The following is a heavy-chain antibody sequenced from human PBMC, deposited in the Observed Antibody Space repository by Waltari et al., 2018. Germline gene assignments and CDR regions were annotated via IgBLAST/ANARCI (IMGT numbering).Heavy chain of an antibody. V-gene: IGHV4-38-2*01. D-gene: IGHD6-6*01. J-gene: IGHJ4*02. CDR1: GYSISSGYY. CDR2: IYHSGST. CDR3: ARQGSSSSPTYFDY. Sequence: QVQLQESGPGLVKPSETLSLTCAVSGYSISSGYYWGWIRQPPGKGLEWIGRIYHSGSTAYNPSRKSRVTISVDTSKNQFSLKLSSVTAADTAVYYCARQGSSSSPTYFDYWGQGTLVTVSS.